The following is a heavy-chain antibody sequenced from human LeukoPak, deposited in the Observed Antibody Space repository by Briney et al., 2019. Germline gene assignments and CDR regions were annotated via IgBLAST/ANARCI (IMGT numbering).Heavy chain of an antibody. J-gene: IGHJ4*02. V-gene: IGHV4-59*01. CDR3: ARYVWGSYPTFEDY. CDR2: ISYSGST. CDR1: GGSISSYY. Sequence: PSETLSLTCTVSGGSISSYYWSWLRQPPGKGLEWIGYISYSGSTNCNPSLKSRVTISVDTSKNQFSLKLSSVTAADTAVYYCARYVWGSYPTFEDYWGQGTLVTVSS. D-gene: IGHD3-16*02.